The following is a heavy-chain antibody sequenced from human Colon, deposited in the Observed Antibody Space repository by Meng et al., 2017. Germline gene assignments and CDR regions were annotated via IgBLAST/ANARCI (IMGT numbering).Heavy chain of an antibody. CDR1: RYTFTAYD. D-gene: IGHD3-10*01. Sequence: QMRLVQAGAEVKKPGGSVKVPCKASRYTFTAYDSSWVRQAPGQGPQWLGWVTPKSGSTVYAPKFQGRVTMTRNTSISTAYLELTNLRSEDTAMYYCATIRGFLYGYSDDWGQGTLVTVSS. V-gene: IGHV1-8*02. J-gene: IGHJ4*02. CDR2: VTPKSGST. CDR3: ATIRGFLYGYSDD.